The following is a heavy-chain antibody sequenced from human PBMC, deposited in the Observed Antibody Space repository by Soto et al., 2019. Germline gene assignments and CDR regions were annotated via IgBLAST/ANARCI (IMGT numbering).Heavy chain of an antibody. CDR3: AMVVYGGSSRFDY. J-gene: IGHJ4*02. CDR2: ISYDGNNK. D-gene: IGHD2-15*01. Sequence: QVQLVESGGGAVQPGRSLRLSCAASGFTFSNNGIHWVRQAPGKGLEWVAVISYDGNNKYYADSVKGRSTISRDNSKNTLFLQMNSMRVGGTAVYYWAMVVYGGSSRFDYWGQGTLVTVSS. V-gene: IGHV3-30*03. CDR1: GFTFSNNG.